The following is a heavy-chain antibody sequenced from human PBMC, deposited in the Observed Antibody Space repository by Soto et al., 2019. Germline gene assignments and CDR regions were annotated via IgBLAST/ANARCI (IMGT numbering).Heavy chain of an antibody. Sequence: SGKVSCKASGGTFSSYATSWVRQAPRQGLEWMGGIIPIFGTANYAQKFQGRVTITADESTSTAYMELSSLRSEDTAVYYCARLDYYCSSTSCYTTPLVYWGQGTLVTVSS. CDR1: GGTFSSYA. V-gene: IGHV1-69*13. J-gene: IGHJ4*02. CDR3: ARLDYYCSSTSCYTTPLVY. D-gene: IGHD2-2*02. CDR2: IIPIFGTA.